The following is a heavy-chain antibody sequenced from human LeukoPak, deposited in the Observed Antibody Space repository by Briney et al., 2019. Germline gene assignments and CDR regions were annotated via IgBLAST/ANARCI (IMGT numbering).Heavy chain of an antibody. V-gene: IGHV3-30-3*01. CDR3: AIDWTLND. D-gene: IGHD3/OR15-3a*01. Sequence: GGSLRLSCGAWGFTFSSYAMHWVRQAPGKGLEWVAVVSFDGDNKYYADSVKDRFTISRDNSQNTLYLQLNSLRAEATAVYYSAIDWTLNDWGQGTLVTVSS. CDR2: VSFDGDNK. CDR1: GFTFSSYA. J-gene: IGHJ4*02.